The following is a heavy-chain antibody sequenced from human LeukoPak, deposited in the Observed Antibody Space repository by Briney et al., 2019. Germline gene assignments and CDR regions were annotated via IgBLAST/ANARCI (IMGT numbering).Heavy chain of an antibody. CDR1: GFIVSSNY. CDR2: IYSGGTT. CDR3: ARGNLYTAATIEDY. J-gene: IGHJ4*02. V-gene: IGHV3-53*05. Sequence: GGSLRLSCAASGFIVSSNYMSWVRQAPGKGLEWVSVIYSGGTTYYADSVKGRFTVSRDNSKNTVYLQMNSLSAEDTSRYYCARGNLYTAATIEDYWGQGTLVTVSS. D-gene: IGHD3-16*01.